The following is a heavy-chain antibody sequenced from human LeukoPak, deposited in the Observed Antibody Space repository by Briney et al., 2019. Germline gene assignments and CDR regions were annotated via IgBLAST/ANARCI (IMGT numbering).Heavy chain of an antibody. J-gene: IGHJ4*02. V-gene: IGHV3-23*01. CDR3: ASNGDGHNCYFDY. CDR2: ISDSGVST. D-gene: IGHD5-24*01. CDR1: GFTFRSCA. Sequence: PGGSLRLSCAASGFTFRSCAVTWVRQAPGKGLEWVSTISDSGVSTHYADSVKSRFTISRDNSKNTLYLQMNSLRAEDTAVYYCASNGDGHNCYFDYWGQGTLVTVSS.